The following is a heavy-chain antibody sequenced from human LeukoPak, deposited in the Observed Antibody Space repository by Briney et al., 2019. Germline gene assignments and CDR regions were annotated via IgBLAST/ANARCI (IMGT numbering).Heavy chain of an antibody. Sequence: VGSLRLSCAASGFTFTTYWMSWIRQTPGKGLEWVAKIKPDGSEKSYVDSVKGRFTISRDNAKNSVFLQMDSLRVEDTALYYCARGQLADSYWGQGALVTVSS. CDR2: IKPDGSEK. CDR3: ARGQLADSY. CDR1: GFTFTTYW. V-gene: IGHV3-7*01. J-gene: IGHJ4*02. D-gene: IGHD3-22*01.